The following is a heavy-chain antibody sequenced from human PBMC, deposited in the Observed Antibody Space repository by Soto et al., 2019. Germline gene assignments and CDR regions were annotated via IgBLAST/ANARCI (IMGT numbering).Heavy chain of an antibody. CDR1: GGSLSNYG. D-gene: IGHD3-9*01. CDR2: IIPVFGTA. CDR3: ARGDATKIVVTTYYAMDV. V-gene: IGHV1-69*12. Sequence: QVQLVQSGAEVKKPGSSVKVSCKASGGSLSNYGISWVRQAPGQGLEWMGGIIPVFGTANYAQKFQGRVTITADESTSIVYMEVTSLRYEDTAVYYCARGDATKIVVTTYYAMDVWGQGTTVTVSS. J-gene: IGHJ6*02.